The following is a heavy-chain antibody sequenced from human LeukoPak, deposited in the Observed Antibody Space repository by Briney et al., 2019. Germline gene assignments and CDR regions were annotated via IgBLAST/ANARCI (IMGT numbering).Heavy chain of an antibody. CDR2: ISDIGSI. V-gene: IGHV4-59*08. Sequence: GSLRLSCAASGFSFNSYAMSWVRQAPGKGLEWIAYISDIGSINYNPSLKNRVTISLDTSKNQFSLKLSSVTAADTAVYYCAGHHPRNTVDFWGQGTLVTVSS. D-gene: IGHD2/OR15-2a*01. CDR1: GFSFNSYA. CDR3: AGHHPRNTVDF. J-gene: IGHJ4*02.